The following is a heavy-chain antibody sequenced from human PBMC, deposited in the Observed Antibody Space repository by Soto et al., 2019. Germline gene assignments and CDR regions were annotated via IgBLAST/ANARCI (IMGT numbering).Heavy chain of an antibody. CDR3: ASNSSPSDY. D-gene: IGHD6-13*01. CDR1: GGNFSSYA. J-gene: IGHJ4*02. Sequence: SVKVSCKASGGNFSSYAISWVRQAPGQGLEWMGGIIPIFGTANYAQKFQGRVTITADESTSTAYMELSSLRSEDTAVYYCASNSSPSDYWGQGTLVTVSS. CDR2: IIPIFGTA. V-gene: IGHV1-69*13.